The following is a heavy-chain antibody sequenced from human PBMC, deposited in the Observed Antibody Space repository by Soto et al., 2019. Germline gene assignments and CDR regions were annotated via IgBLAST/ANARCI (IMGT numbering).Heavy chain of an antibody. CDR1: GFTFDDYA. J-gene: IGHJ4*02. D-gene: IGHD6-6*01. V-gene: IGHV3-9*01. Sequence: EVQLVESGGGLVQPGRSLRLSCAASGFTFDDYAMHWVRQAPGKGLEWVSGMTWNSGSLGYADSVQGRFTISTDNAKNSLYLQMNSLRADDTALYYCSYSSSFGNLDYWGQGILVTVSS. CDR3: SYSSSFGNLDY. CDR2: MTWNSGSL.